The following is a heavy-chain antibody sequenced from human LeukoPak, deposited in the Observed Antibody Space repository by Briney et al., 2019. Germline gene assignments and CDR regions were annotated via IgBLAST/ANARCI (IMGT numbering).Heavy chain of an antibody. D-gene: IGHD2-2*01. CDR3: TTGPPAPYQLLSSFDY. CDR2: IRSKAYRGTT. J-gene: IGHJ4*02. Sequence: PGRSLRLSCTAFGFTFGDHAMSWVRQAPGKGLEWVGFIRSKAYRGTTEYAASVKGRFTISRDDSTSIAYLQMNSLKTEDTAVYYCTTGPPAPYQLLSSFDYWGQGTLVTVSS. CDR1: GFTFGDHA. V-gene: IGHV3-49*04.